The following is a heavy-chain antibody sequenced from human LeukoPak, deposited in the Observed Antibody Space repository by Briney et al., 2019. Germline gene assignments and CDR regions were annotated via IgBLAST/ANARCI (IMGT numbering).Heavy chain of an antibody. D-gene: IGHD6-19*01. CDR3: ARDGGAVAGRFDY. Sequence: GSSVKVSCEASGGTFSSYAISWVRQAPGQGLEWMGGIIPIFGTANYAQKFQGRVTITADESTSTAYMELSSLRSEDTAVYYCARDGGAVAGRFDYWGQGTRVTVSS. J-gene: IGHJ4*01. V-gene: IGHV1-69*01. CDR2: IIPIFGTA. CDR1: GGTFSSYA.